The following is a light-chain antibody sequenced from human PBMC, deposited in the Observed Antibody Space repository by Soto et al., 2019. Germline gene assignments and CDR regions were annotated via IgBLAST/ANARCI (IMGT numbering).Light chain of an antibody. CDR2: GAS. J-gene: IGKJ2*01. CDR3: QQYGSSLPYT. V-gene: IGKV3-20*01. CDR1: QSVSSSY. Sequence: EIVLTQSPGTLSLSPGERATLSCRASQSVSSSYLAWYQQKPGQAPRLLIYGASSRATGIPDRFSGSGSGTDFSLPIIRLEPEDFAVYYCQQYGSSLPYTFGQGTKLEIK.